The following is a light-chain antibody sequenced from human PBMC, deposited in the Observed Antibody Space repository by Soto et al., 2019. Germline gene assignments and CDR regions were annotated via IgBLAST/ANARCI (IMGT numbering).Light chain of an antibody. CDR3: HQYYSAPWT. J-gene: IGKJ1*01. Sequence: DIVMTQSPDALAVSLGERSTINCKSSQRVLHSSNDKNFSTWYQQKPGQPPKLLIYWAATRESGVPDRFSGSGSATDFTLTISRLQAEDVAVYYCHQYYSAPWTFGQGTKVEIK. CDR2: WAA. CDR1: QRVLHSSNDKNF. V-gene: IGKV4-1*01.